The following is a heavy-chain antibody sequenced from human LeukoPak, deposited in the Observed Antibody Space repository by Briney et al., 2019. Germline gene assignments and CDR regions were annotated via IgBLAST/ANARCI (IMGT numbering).Heavy chain of an antibody. CDR2: ISSSSSPI. Sequence: GGSLRLSWAASGFTFSSYNMNWVRQAPGKGLEWVSYISSSSSPIFYADSVKGRFTISRDNAKNSLYLQMNSLRDEDTAVYYCARGGTYCLDYWGQGTLVTVSS. J-gene: IGHJ4*02. D-gene: IGHD1-26*01. CDR3: ARGGTYCLDY. CDR1: GFTFSSYN. V-gene: IGHV3-48*02.